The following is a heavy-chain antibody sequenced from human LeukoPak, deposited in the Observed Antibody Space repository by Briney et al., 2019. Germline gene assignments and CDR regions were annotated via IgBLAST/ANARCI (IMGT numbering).Heavy chain of an antibody. CDR3: ARAEKPNWGNYYSYCMDV. Sequence: GASVKVSCKASGYTFSSYGISWVRQAPGQGLEWMGWISAYSGNTHYAQKFQGRVTMTTDTSTTTAYMELRGLRSDDTAVYYCARAEKPNWGNYYSYCMDVWGKGTTVTVSS. V-gene: IGHV1-18*01. CDR2: ISAYSGNT. J-gene: IGHJ6*03. CDR1: GYTFSSYG. D-gene: IGHD7-27*01.